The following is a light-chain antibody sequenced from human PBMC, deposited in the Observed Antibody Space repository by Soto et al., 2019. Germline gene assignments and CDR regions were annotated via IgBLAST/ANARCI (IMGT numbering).Light chain of an antibody. CDR2: GSS. J-gene: IGKJ4*01. Sequence: EIVLTQSPGTLSLSPGERATLSCRASQSFRSSYLDWYQQKPGQAPRLLIYGSSSSATGIPDRFSGSGSGTDFTLTISRLEPEDFAVYYCQQYGSSPLTFGGGTKVEIK. V-gene: IGKV3-20*01. CDR3: QQYGSSPLT. CDR1: QSFRSSY.